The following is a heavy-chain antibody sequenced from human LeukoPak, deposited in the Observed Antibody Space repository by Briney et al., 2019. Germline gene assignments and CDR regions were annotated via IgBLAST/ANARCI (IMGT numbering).Heavy chain of an antibody. D-gene: IGHD2-21*01. CDR3: AKDFRIGYSAHFDY. CDR2: ISGSGGST. J-gene: IGHJ4*02. Sequence: GGSLRLSCAASGFTFSSFAMSWVRQAPGKGLEWVSGISGSGGSTYYADSVKGRFSISRDNSKNTLYLQMDSLRGEDMAVYYCAKDFRIGYSAHFDYWGQGALVTVSS. V-gene: IGHV3-23*01. CDR1: GFTFSSFA.